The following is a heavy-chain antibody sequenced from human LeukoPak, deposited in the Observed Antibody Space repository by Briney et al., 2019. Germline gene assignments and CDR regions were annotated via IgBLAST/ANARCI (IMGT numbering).Heavy chain of an antibody. V-gene: IGHV4-30-2*01. J-gene: IGHJ5*02. Sequence: SETLSLTCDVSGGSISSGLYSWSWIRQPLGKGXXXXXXXYHTGSTYXNXSXXXRVTIXVDTSKNQFSLRLSSVTAADTAVYYCARLQYCSGTSCYWFDPWGQGTLVTVSS. CDR1: GGSISSGLYS. CDR2: XYHTGST. CDR3: ARLQYCSGTSCYWFDP. D-gene: IGHD2-2*01.